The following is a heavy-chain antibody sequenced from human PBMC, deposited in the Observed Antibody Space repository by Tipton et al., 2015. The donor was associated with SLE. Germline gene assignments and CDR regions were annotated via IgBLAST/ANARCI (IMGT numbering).Heavy chain of an antibody. CDR2: INHSGST. D-gene: IGHD6-6*01. V-gene: IGHV4-34*01. CDR3: ARGNSSYSSSPNFGY. CDR1: GGSFSGYY. J-gene: IGHJ4*02. Sequence: TLSLTCAVYGGSFSGYYWSWIRQPPGKGLEWIGEINHSGSTNYNPSLKSRVTISVDTSKNQFSLKLSSVTAADTAVYYCARGNSSYSSSPNFGYWGQGTLVTVSS.